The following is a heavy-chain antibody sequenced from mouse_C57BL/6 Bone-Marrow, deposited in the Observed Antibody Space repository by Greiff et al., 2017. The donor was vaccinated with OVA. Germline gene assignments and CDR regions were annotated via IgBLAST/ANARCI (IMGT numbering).Heavy chain of an antibody. J-gene: IGHJ4*01. D-gene: IGHD2-4*01. CDR3: ARLYDYDGYAMDY. CDR1: EYEFPSHD. V-gene: IGHV5-2*01. CDR2: INSDGGST. Sequence: VPLVASGGGLVQPGESLKLSCESNEYEFPSHDMSWVRKTPEKRLELVAAINSDGGSTYYPDTMERRFIISRDNTKKTLYLQMSSLRSEDTALYYCARLYDYDGYAMDYWGQGTSVTVSS.